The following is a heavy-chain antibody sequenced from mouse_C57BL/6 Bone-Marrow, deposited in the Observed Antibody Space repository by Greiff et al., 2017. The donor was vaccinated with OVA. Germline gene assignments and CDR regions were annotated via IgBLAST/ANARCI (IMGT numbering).Heavy chain of an antibody. CDR1: GYTFTSYW. D-gene: IGHD3-1*01. V-gene: IGHV1-69*01. CDR2: IDPSDSST. J-gene: IGHJ2*01. CDR3: ARVGDSDY. Sequence: VQLQQPGAELVMPGASVKLSCKASGYTFTSYWMHWVKQRPGQGLEWIGEIDPSDSSTNYNQKFKGKSTLTVDKSSSTAYMQLSSLTSEDSAVYYCARVGDSDYWGQGTTLTVSS.